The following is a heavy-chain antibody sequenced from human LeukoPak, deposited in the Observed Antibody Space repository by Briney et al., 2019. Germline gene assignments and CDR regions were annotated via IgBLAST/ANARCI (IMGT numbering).Heavy chain of an antibody. Sequence: TSETLSLTCTVSGGSISSYYWSWIRQPAGKGLEWIGRIYTSGSTNYNPSLKSRVTMSVDTSKNQFSLKLSSVTAADTAVYYCARARLLPIAAAGTWWFDPWGQGTLVTVSS. CDR2: IYTSGST. D-gene: IGHD6-13*01. V-gene: IGHV4-4*07. CDR1: GGSISSYY. CDR3: ARARLLPIAAAGTWWFDP. J-gene: IGHJ5*02.